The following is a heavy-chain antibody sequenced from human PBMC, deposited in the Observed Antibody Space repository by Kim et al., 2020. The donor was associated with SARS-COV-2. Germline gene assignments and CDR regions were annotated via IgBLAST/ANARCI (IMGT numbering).Heavy chain of an antibody. V-gene: IGHV3-30*07. CDR3: ATVVFYYDAGYFKN. D-gene: IGHD3-22*01. Sequence: YADSVKGRLIIARDHSKNTLDLQMNSLRAEDTAVYYCATVVFYYDAGYFKNWGQGTLVIVSS. J-gene: IGHJ1*01.